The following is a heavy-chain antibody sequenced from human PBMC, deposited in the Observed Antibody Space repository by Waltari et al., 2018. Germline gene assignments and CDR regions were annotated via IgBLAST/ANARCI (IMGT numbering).Heavy chain of an antibody. J-gene: IGHJ5*02. CDR3: ATVKLELLCFDP. V-gene: IGHV1-69-2*01. Sequence: EVQLVQSGAEVKKPGATVKISCKASGYTFTDYYMHWVQQAPGKGLEWMGRVDPEDAETIYAEKFQGRVTMTADTATDTAYMELSSLRSEDTAVYYCATVKLELLCFDPWGQGTLVTVSS. CDR1: GYTFTDYY. D-gene: IGHD1-7*01. CDR2: VDPEDAET.